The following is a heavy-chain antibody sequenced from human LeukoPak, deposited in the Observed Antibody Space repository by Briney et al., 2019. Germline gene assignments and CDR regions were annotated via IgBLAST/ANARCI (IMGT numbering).Heavy chain of an antibody. J-gene: IGHJ3*02. CDR2: IIPIFGTA. Sequence: ASVKVSCKASGGTFSSYAISWVRQAPGQGLEWMGGIIPIFGTANYAQKFQGRVTITADESTSTAYMELSSLRSEDTAVYYCARDSSGWYKGAFDIWGQGTMVTVSS. CDR3: ARDSSGWYKGAFDI. V-gene: IGHV1-69*13. CDR1: GGTFSSYA. D-gene: IGHD6-19*01.